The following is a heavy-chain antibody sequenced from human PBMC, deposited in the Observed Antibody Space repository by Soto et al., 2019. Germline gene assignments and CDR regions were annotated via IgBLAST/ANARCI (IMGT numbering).Heavy chain of an antibody. Sequence: PGGSLRLSCAASGFTFSSYAMHWVRQAPGKGLEWVAVISYDGSNKYYADSVKGRFTISRDNSKNTLYLQMNSLRAEDTAVYYCATLSRTYLAPFDLWGRGTLVTVSS. CDR2: ISYDGSNK. V-gene: IGHV3-30-3*01. J-gene: IGHJ2*01. CDR1: GFTFSSYA. CDR3: ATLSRTYLAPFDL.